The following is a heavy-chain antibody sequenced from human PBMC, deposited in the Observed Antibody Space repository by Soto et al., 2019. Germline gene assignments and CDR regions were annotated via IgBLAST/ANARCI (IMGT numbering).Heavy chain of an antibody. CDR3: ARGDSSGYNDAFDI. V-gene: IGHV3-33*01. CDR2: IWYDGSNK. J-gene: IGHJ3*02. Sequence: QVQLVESGGGVVQPGRSLRLSCAASGFTFSSYGMHWVRQAPGKGLEWVAVIWYDGSNKYYADSVKGRFTISRDNSKNTLYLQMNSLRAEDTAVYYCARGDSSGYNDAFDIWGQGTMVTVSS. D-gene: IGHD3-22*01. CDR1: GFTFSSYG.